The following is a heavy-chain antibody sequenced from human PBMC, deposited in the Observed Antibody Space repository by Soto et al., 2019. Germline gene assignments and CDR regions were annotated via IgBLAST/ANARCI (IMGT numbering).Heavy chain of an antibody. Sequence: QVQLVESGGGVVQPGRSLRLSCAASGFTFSSYAMHWVRQAPGKGLEWVAVISYDGSNKYYADSVKGRFTISRDNSKNTLYLQMNSLRAEDTAVYHCARDYDYDILTGDYRWYYFYGMDVWGQGTTVTVSS. CDR3: ARDYDYDILTGDYRWYYFYGMDV. V-gene: IGHV3-30-3*01. CDR1: GFTFSSYA. CDR2: ISYDGSNK. D-gene: IGHD3-9*01. J-gene: IGHJ6*02.